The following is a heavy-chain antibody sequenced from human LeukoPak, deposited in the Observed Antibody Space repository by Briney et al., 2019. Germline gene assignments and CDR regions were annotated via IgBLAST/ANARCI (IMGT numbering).Heavy chain of an antibody. CDR2: IYYSGST. Sequence: PSETLSLTCTVSGGSISSYYWSWIRQPPGKGLEWIGYIYYSGSTNYNPSLKSRATISVDTSKNQFSLKLSSVTAADTAVYYCAGDYGSGSYQGWGQGTLVTVSS. D-gene: IGHD3-10*01. V-gene: IGHV4-59*12. CDR3: AGDYGSGSYQG. CDR1: GGSISSYY. J-gene: IGHJ4*02.